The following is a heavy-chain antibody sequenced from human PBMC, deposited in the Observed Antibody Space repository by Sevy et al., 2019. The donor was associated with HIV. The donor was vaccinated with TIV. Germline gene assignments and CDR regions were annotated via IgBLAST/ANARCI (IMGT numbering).Heavy chain of an antibody. CDR2: IFPGDSDT. J-gene: IGHJ6*02. D-gene: IGHD2-15*01. V-gene: IGHV5-51*01. CDR1: GYDFSTYW. CDR3: ARRGILLRGGDYFYYGLDV. Sequence: GESLKISCKGSGYDFSTYWIAWVRQMPGKGLELMGIIFPGDSDTRYNPSFQGQVTISGDKSIRTSYLQWRSLKASDSAIYYCARRGILLRGGDYFYYGLDVWGQRTTVTVSS.